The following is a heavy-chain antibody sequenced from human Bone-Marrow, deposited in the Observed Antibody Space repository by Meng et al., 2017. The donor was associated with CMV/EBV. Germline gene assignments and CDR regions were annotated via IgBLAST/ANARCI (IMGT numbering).Heavy chain of an antibody. CDR2: ISGSGGST. D-gene: IGHD3-22*01. V-gene: IGHV3-23*01. Sequence: GESLKIFCAASGVTFSSYAMSWVRQAPGKGLEWVSAISGSGGSTYYADSVKGRFTISRDNSKNTLYLQMNSLKTEGTAVYYCLGYYDSSGWNYYGMDVWGQGNTVTFSS. J-gene: IGHJ6*02. CDR3: LGYYDSSGWNYYGMDV. CDR1: GVTFSSYA.